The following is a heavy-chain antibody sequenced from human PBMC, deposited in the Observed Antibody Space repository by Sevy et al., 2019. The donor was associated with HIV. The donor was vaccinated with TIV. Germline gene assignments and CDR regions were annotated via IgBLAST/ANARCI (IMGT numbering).Heavy chain of an antibody. CDR1: GFTFSSYA. D-gene: IGHD5-18*01. CDR2: ISGSGGST. J-gene: IGHJ4*02. V-gene: IGHV3-23*01. Sequence: GGSLRLSCAASGFTFSSYAMSWVRQAPGKELEWVSAISGSGGSTYYADSVKGRFTISRDNSKNTLYLQMNSLRAEDTAVYYCAKVQAQLWLRGPDFDYWGQGTLVTVSS. CDR3: AKVQAQLWLRGPDFDY.